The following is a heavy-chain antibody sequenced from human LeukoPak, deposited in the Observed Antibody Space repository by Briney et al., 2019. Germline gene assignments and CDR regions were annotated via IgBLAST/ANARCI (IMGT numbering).Heavy chain of an antibody. Sequence: SETLSLTCAVSGGSISSGSYYWSWIRQPAGKGLEWIGRIYTSGSTNYNPSLKSRVTISVDTSKNQFSLKLSSVTAADTAMYYCARGSSSGWYGYYYYYYYMDVWGKGTTVTISS. V-gene: IGHV4-61*02. CDR3: ARGSSSGWYGYYYYYYYMDV. D-gene: IGHD6-19*01. CDR2: IYTSGST. J-gene: IGHJ6*03. CDR1: GGSISSGSYY.